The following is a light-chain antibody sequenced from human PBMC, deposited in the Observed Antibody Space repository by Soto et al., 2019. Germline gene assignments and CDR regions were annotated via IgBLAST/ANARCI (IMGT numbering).Light chain of an antibody. CDR1: QNVSSSY. CDR2: GAS. V-gene: IGKV3-20*01. Sequence: EIVLTQSPGTLSLSPGERATLSCRASQNVSSSYLAWYQHKPGQAPRLLIYGASSRATGIPDRFSGSGSGTDFTLTISRLEPEDFAVYYCQQYGSSPRTFGQGTKVEIK. CDR3: QQYGSSPRT. J-gene: IGKJ1*01.